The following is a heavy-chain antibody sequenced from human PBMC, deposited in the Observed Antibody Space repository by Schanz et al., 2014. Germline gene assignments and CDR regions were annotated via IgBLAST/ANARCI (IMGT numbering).Heavy chain of an antibody. V-gene: IGHV3-53*01. Sequence: EVQLVDSGGGLIQPGGSLRLSCAASGFTVSSNYMSWVRQAPGKGLEWVSVIYSGGSTYYADSVKGRFTISSDNSKNTVFLQMNSLRAEDTGVYYCTTQQLGSHYLYGMDVWGQGTTVSVSS. J-gene: IGHJ6*02. D-gene: IGHD6-13*01. CDR1: GFTVSSNY. CDR3: TTQQLGSHYLYGMDV. CDR2: IYSGGST.